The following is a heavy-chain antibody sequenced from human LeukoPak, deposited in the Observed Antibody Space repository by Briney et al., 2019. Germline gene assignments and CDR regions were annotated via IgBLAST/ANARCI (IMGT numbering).Heavy chain of an antibody. V-gene: IGHV3-21*01. D-gene: IGHD4-17*01. CDR3: ARDAYGDYGFDY. CDR2: ISGSSSKI. Sequence: GGCLRLSCAASGFTFSSYTMNWVRQPPGKGLEWVSSISGSSSKIYYADPVKGRFTISRDNAKDSLYLQMNSLRADDTAVYCCARDAYGDYGFDYWGQGILVTVSS. CDR1: GFTFSSYT. J-gene: IGHJ4*02.